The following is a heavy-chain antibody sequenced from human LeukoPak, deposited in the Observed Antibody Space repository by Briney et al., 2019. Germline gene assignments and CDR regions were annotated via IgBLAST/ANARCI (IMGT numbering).Heavy chain of an antibody. CDR2: IIPIFGTA. D-gene: IGHD1-1*01. Sequence: PSASVRVSCKASGGTFSSYAISWVRQAPGQGLEWMGGIIPIFGTANYAQKFQGRVTITADESTSTAYMELSSLRSEGTAVYYCARDQKKNDYYYYGMDVWGQGTTVTVSS. CDR1: GGTFSSYA. J-gene: IGHJ6*02. CDR3: ARDQKKNDYYYYGMDV. V-gene: IGHV1-69*13.